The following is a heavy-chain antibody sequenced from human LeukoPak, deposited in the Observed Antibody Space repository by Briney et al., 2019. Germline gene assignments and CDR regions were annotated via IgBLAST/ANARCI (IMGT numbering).Heavy chain of an antibody. D-gene: IGHD1-26*01. CDR3: ARKDSGTYDYSGMDV. J-gene: IGHJ6*02. CDR1: GGSISTYY. Sequence: SETLSLTCTVSGGSISTYYWSWIRQPPGKGLEWIGYIYDSGSANYNPSLKSRVTISLDTSKNQFSLTLSSVTAADTAVYYCARKDSGTYDYSGMDVWGQGTTVTVSS. CDR2: IYDSGSA. V-gene: IGHV4-59*01.